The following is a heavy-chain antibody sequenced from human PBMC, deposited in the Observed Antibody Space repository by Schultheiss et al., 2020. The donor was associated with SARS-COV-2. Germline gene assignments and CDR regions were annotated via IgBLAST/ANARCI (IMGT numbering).Heavy chain of an antibody. CDR1: GYTFTSYA. Sequence: ASVKVSCKASGYTFTSYAMHWVRQAPGQRLEWMGWINAGNGNTKYSQKFQGRVTITRDTSASTAYMELSSLRSEDTAVYYCARGGSYGYTIQPFDYWGQGTLVTVSS. J-gene: IGHJ4*02. CDR3: ARGGSYGYTIQPFDY. V-gene: IGHV1-3*01. CDR2: INAGNGNT. D-gene: IGHD5-18*01.